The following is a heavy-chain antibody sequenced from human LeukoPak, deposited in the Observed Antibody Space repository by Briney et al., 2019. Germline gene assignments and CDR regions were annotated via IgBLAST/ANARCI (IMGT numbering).Heavy chain of an antibody. D-gene: IGHD3-16*01. V-gene: IGHV4-59*08. CDR1: GDSISLYY. J-gene: IGHJ4*02. CDR2: IYYTGST. Sequence: PSETLSLTCTVSGDSISLYYWSWIRQPPGKGLEWIGYIYYTGSTKSNPSLRSRVTISVDTSKNQFSLKLSSATAADTAVYFCARRAINSVMFDYWGQGTLVTVSS. CDR3: ARRAINSVMFDY.